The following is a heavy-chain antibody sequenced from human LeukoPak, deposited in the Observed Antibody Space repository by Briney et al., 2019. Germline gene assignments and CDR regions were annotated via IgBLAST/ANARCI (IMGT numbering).Heavy chain of an antibody. CDR1: GGSMNSHY. Sequence: SETLSLTCTVSGGSMNSHYWSWIRQPPGKGLEWIGYMLDTVTTKDNPSLKSRFTLSADTSKNQFSLRLTSVTAANTAVYYCATIKRGNIYGYFDFWGQGILVTVSS. CDR3: ATIKRGNIYGYFDF. CDR2: MLDTVTT. J-gene: IGHJ4*02. D-gene: IGHD5-18*01. V-gene: IGHV4-59*11.